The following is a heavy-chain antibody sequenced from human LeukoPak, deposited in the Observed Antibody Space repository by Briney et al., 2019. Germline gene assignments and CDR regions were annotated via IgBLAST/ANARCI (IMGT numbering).Heavy chain of an antibody. CDR2: IKPNSGGT. D-gene: IGHD6-13*01. CDR3: ARDREEQHDAFDI. V-gene: IGHV1-2*02. Sequence: ASVKVSCKASGYTFTGYYMHWVRQAPGQGLEWMGWIKPNSGGTNYAQKFQGRVNMTRDTSISTAYMELSRLRSDDTAVYYCARDREEQHDAFDIWGQGTMVTVSS. CDR1: GYTFTGYY. J-gene: IGHJ3*02.